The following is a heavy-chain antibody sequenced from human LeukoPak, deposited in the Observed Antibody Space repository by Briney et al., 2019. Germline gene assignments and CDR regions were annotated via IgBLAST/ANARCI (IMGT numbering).Heavy chain of an antibody. CDR1: GFIFSKYW. V-gene: IGHV3-7*01. J-gene: IGHJ2*01. Sequence: PGGSLRLSCEASGFIFSKYWMSWVCQAPGKGLEWVANIKEDASETNSVDSVKGRFTISRDNAKKSLFLEMNSLRAEDTAVYFCVRGLLSGTYSRLFYFDLWGRGTLVTVSS. CDR2: IKEDASET. D-gene: IGHD1-26*01. CDR3: VRGLLSGTYSRLFYFDL.